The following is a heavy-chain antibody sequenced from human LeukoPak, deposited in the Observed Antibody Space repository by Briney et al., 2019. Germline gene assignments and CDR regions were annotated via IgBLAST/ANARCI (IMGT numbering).Heavy chain of an antibody. V-gene: IGHV1-69*13. CDR3: ARCDYDYVWGSYRAFDI. J-gene: IGHJ3*02. D-gene: IGHD3-16*01. CDR1: GGTFSSYT. Sequence: ASVKVSCKASGGTFSSYTITWVRQAPGQGLEWMGGIIPIFGSANYAQKFQGRVTITADESTSTAYMELSSLRSEDTAVYYCARCDYDYVWGSYRAFDIWGQGTMVTVSS. CDR2: IIPIFGSA.